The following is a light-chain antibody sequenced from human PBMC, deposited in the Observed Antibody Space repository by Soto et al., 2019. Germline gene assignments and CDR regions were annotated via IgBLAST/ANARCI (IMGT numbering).Light chain of an antibody. CDR1: QSISSY. J-gene: IGKJ3*01. V-gene: IGKV1-39*02. CDR2: AAS. Sequence: DIQMTQSPSSLSASVGDRVTITCRASQSISSYLNWYQQKPGKAPKLLIYAASSLQSGVPSRFSGSGSGTDFTLTISRLEPEDFAVYYCQHYDNTPPSVTFGPGTKVDIK. CDR3: QHYDNTPPSVT.